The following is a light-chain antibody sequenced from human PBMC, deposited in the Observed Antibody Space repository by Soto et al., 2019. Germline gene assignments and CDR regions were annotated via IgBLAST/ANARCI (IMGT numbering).Light chain of an antibody. CDR3: QQYGSSSS. J-gene: IGKJ3*01. CDR1: QSVSFY. Sequence: EIVLTQSPATLSLSPGERATLSCRASQSVSFYLAWYQQKPGQAPRLLIYDASNRATGIPARFSGSGSGTDFTLTISSLEPEDFAVYYCQQYGSSSSFGPGTKVDIK. CDR2: DAS. V-gene: IGKV3-11*01.